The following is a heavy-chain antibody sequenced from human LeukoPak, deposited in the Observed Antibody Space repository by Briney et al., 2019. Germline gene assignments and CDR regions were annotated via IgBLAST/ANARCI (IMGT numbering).Heavy chain of an antibody. J-gene: IGHJ5*02. CDR2: IIPIFGSS. CDR1: GGTFNNYA. Sequence: ASVKVSFKASGGTFNNYAINWVRQAPGQGLEWMGGIIPIFGSSNYAQKFQGRGTITADEVTTTVYMEVRRLRYEDTAVYYCARVTHTELSTWFDPWGQGTLVTVSS. D-gene: IGHD5-18*01. V-gene: IGHV1-69*13. CDR3: ARVTHTELSTWFDP.